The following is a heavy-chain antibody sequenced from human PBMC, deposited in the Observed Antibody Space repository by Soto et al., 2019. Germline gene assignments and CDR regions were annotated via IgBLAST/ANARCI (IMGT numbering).Heavy chain of an antibody. D-gene: IGHD5-18*01. CDR1: GFTFSSYA. V-gene: IGHV3-30-3*01. CDR3: ARGTTGYNYGSTGMDV. CDR2: ISYDGSNK. Sequence: PGGSLRLSCAASGFTFSSYAMHWVRQAPGKGLEWVAVISYDGSNKYYADSVKGRFTISRDNSKNTLYLQMNSLRAEDTAVYYCARGTTGYNYGSTGMDVWGQGTTVTVSS. J-gene: IGHJ6*02.